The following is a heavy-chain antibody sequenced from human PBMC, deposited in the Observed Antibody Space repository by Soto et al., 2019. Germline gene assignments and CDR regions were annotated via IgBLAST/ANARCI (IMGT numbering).Heavy chain of an antibody. D-gene: IGHD2-21*01. V-gene: IGHV1-3*01. J-gene: IGHJ4*02. CDR2: ITGGNNT. Sequence: QVHLVQSGAEVRKPGASVKISCRASGYSFTSYAIHWVRLAPGQGLEWMGWITGGNNTKYSQTCLGRVSITSDTSASTAYMELSSLRSEDTALYFCARGRLFNDYWGQGTLVTVSS. CDR1: GYSFTSYA. CDR3: ARGRLFNDY.